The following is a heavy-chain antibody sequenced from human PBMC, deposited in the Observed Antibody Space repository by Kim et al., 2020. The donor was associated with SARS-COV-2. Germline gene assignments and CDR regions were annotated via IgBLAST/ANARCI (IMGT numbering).Heavy chain of an antibody. Sequence: GGSLRLSCAASGFTFSSYAMHWVRQAPGKGLEWVAVISYDGSNKYYADSVKGRFTISRDNSKNTLYLQMNSLRAEDTAVYYCARDREEYPGYWGQGTLVTVSS. V-gene: IGHV3-30*04. J-gene: IGHJ4*02. CDR2: ISYDGSNK. CDR1: GFTFSSYA. CDR3: ARDREEYPGY.